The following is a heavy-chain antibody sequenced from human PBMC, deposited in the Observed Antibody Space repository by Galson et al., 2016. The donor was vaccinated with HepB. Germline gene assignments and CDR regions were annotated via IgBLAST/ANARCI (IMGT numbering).Heavy chain of an antibody. CDR2: IRSKAYGGTT. Sequence: SLRLSCAASGFTFDDYAMTWFRQAPGQGLEWVGMIRSKAYGGTTEYAAFVKGTFSISRDDSKSIAYLQMNSLKTEDTAVYYCTGGGADGKAFDLWGQGTMVSVSS. J-gene: IGHJ3*01. D-gene: IGHD4-23*01. V-gene: IGHV3-49*03. CDR3: TGGGADGKAFDL. CDR1: GFTFDDYA.